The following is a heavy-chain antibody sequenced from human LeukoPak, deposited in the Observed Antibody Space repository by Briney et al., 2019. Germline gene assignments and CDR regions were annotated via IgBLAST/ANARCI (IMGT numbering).Heavy chain of an antibody. J-gene: IGHJ4*02. V-gene: IGHV3-7*03. CDR3: ARLHYDILTGFHYPFDY. Sequence: GGSLRLSCAASGFTFSRAWVTWVRQAPGKGLEWVATIKQDESVKYYVDSVQGRFTISRDNAKNSLYLQVNSLRAEDTAIYYCARLHYDILTGFHYPFDYWGQGTLLTVSS. D-gene: IGHD3-9*01. CDR2: IKQDESVK. CDR1: GFTFSRAW.